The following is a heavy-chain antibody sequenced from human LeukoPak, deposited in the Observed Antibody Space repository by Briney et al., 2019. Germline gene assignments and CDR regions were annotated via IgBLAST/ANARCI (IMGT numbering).Heavy chain of an antibody. CDR2: IIPIFGTA. J-gene: IGHJ4*02. CDR3: ARAGSSTSCFDY. V-gene: IGHV1-69*13. CDR1: GGTFSSYA. Sequence: SVKVSCKASGGTFSSYAISWVRQAPGQGLEWMGGIIPIFGTANYAQKFQGRVTITADESTSTAYMELSSLRSEDTAVHYCARAGSSTSCFDYWGQGTLVTVSS. D-gene: IGHD2-2*01.